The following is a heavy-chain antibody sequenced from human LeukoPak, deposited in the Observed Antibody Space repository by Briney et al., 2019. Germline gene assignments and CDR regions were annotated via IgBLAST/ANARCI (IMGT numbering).Heavy chain of an antibody. CDR3: AKGIKGSYCNGDCYLTYYYYGLDV. J-gene: IGHJ6*02. CDR1: GFTFSSFA. Sequence: GGSLRLSCAASGFTFSSFAMSWVRQAPGKGLEWVAIIGAGGSKTYYADSVKGRFTISRDNSKNTLYLQMNSLRAEDTAVYYCAKGIKGSYCNGDCYLTYYYYGLDVWGQGTTVTVSS. V-gene: IGHV3-23*01. CDR2: IGAGGSKT. D-gene: IGHD2-21*02.